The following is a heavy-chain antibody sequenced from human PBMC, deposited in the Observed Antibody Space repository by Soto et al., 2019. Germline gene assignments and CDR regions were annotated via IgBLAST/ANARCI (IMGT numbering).Heavy chain of an antibody. CDR1: GYTLTELS. J-gene: IGHJ6*02. D-gene: IGHD6-13*01. CDR2: FDPEDGET. Sequence: ASVKVSCKVSGYTLTELSMHWVRQAPGKGLEWMGGFDPEDGETIYAQKFQGRVTMTEDTSTDTAYMELSSLRSEDTAAYYCATDLAAGTADYYYYGMDVWSQGTTVTVSS. V-gene: IGHV1-24*01. CDR3: ATDLAAGTADYYYYGMDV.